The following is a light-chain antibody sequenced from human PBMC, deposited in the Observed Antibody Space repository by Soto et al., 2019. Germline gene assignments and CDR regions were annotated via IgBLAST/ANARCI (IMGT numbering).Light chain of an antibody. J-gene: IGKJ3*01. V-gene: IGKV4-1*01. Sequence: DIVMTQSPDSLAVSLGERATINCKSSQSLLYTSSNKNSLAWYQQRPGQPPKLLIYWASTRESGVPDRFTGSGSGTDFTLTISSPQAEDVAVYYCQQYHRIPGTFGPGTKVDIK. CDR2: WAS. CDR1: QSLLYTSSNKNS. CDR3: QQYHRIPGT.